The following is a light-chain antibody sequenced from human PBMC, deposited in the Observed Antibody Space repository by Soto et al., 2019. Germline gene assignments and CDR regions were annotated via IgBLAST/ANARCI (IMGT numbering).Light chain of an antibody. Sequence: EIVLTQSPATLSLSLGERATLSCRASQSVSSFLAWYQQKPGQALRLLLYDVSNRATGVPARFSGSGSGTDFTLTISSLEPEDFVVYYGQQRSNCITFGHGTLLEIE. CDR1: QSVSSF. J-gene: IGKJ5*01. CDR3: QQRSNCIT. V-gene: IGKV3-11*01. CDR2: DVS.